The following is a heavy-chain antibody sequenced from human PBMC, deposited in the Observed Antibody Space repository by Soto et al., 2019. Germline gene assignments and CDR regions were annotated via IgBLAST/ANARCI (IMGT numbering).Heavy chain of an antibody. CDR2: ISVYNGNT. CDR1: GYTFASYG. V-gene: IGHV1-18*01. CDR3: ARDRSSSWYGDH. D-gene: IGHD6-13*01. J-gene: IGHJ4*02. Sequence: QVQLVQSGPEVKQPGASVKVSCKASGYTFASYGVTWVRQVPGQGLEWMGWISVYNGNTNYAQKLQGRVSMTADTSTNTAYMELRSLRSDDTAVYFCARDRSSSWYGDHWGQGTLVTVSS.